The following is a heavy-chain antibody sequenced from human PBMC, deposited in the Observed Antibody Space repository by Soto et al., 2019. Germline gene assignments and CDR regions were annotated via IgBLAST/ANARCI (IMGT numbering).Heavy chain of an antibody. Sequence: EVQLLESGGDLVQPGGSLRLSCAASGFSFGGYGMSWVRQAPGKGLEWVSALSGSGSTTYYADSVRGRFIISRDNSRDTLFLQMNSLRAEDTAVYFCAKASKGYTGHDLDYWGQGTVVTVSP. D-gene: IGHD1-26*01. CDR3: AKASKGYTGHDLDY. V-gene: IGHV3-23*01. CDR1: GFSFGGYG. J-gene: IGHJ4*02. CDR2: LSGSGSTT.